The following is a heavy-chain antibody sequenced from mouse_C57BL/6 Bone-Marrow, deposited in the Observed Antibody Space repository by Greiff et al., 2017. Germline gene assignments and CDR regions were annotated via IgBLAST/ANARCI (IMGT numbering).Heavy chain of an antibody. V-gene: IGHV1-61*01. J-gene: IGHJ1*03. CDR1: GYTFTSYW. CDR2: IYPSDSET. Sequence: QVQLQQPGAELVRPGSSVKLSCKASGYTFTSYWMDWVKQRPGQGLEWIGNIYPSDSETHYNQKFKDKAKLTVDKSSSTAYMQLSSLTSEDSAVYYCARSGYYGSRWYFDVWGTGTTVTVSS. D-gene: IGHD1-1*01. CDR3: ARSGYYGSRWYFDV.